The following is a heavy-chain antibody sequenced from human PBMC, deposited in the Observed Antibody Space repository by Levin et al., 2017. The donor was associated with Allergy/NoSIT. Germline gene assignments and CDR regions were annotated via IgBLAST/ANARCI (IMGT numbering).Heavy chain of an antibody. J-gene: IGHJ3*02. CDR2: ISTRGTPI. V-gene: IGHV3-48*03. D-gene: IGHD6-6*01. CDR1: GFTFSSYE. Sequence: LAGGSLRLSCVASGFTFSSYEMNWVRQAPGKGLQWVSYISTRGTPIYYADSVKGRFTISRDNAKNSLYLQMNSLRAEDTAVYYCAREYTSSSGRAFDIWGQGTMVTVSS. CDR3: AREYTSSSGRAFDI.